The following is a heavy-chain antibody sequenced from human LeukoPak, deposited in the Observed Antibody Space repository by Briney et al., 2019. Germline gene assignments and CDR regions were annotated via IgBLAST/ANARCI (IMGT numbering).Heavy chain of an antibody. D-gene: IGHD3-16*02. CDR2: TSSSDAGT. CDR3: AKEGYDYVWGSYRYSYYFDY. CDR1: GFTLSTYA. Sequence: GGSLRLSCAASGFTLSTYAMSWVRQTPGKGLEWVAATSSSDAGTYHADSVRGRFTISRDNSKNTLYLQMNSLRAEDAAVYYCAKEGYDYVWGSYRYSYYFDYWGQGTLVTVSS. J-gene: IGHJ4*02. V-gene: IGHV3-23*01.